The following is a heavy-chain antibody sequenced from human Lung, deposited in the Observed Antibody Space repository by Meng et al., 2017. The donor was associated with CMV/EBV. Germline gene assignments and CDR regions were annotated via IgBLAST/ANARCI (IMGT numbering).Heavy chain of an antibody. V-gene: IGHV3-20*04. Sequence: GESLKISCAASGFTFDDYGMSWVRQAPGKGLEWVSGINWNGGSTGYADSVKGRFTISRDNAKNSLYLQMNSLRAEDTALYYCARIYDFWSGSKGSAFDIWXQGTMVXVSS. CDR1: GFTFDDYG. J-gene: IGHJ3*02. D-gene: IGHD3-3*01. CDR3: ARIYDFWSGSKGSAFDI. CDR2: INWNGGST.